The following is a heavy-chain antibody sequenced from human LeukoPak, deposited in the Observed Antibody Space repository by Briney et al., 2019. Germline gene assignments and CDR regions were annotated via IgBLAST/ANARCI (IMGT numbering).Heavy chain of an antibody. D-gene: IGHD5-12*01. J-gene: IGHJ4*02. CDR3: ASLVATITNGPYNDY. CDR2: INPSGGGT. CDR1: GYIFTSYY. V-gene: IGHV1-46*01. Sequence: ASVKVSCKASGYIFTSYYMHGVRQAPGQGLEWMGIINPSGGGTSYAQKFQGRVTITADESTSTAYMELSSLRSEDTAVYYCASLVATITNGPYNDYWGQGTLVTVSS.